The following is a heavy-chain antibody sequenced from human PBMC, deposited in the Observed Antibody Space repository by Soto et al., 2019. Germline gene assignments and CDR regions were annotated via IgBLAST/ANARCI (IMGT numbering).Heavy chain of an antibody. Sequence: PSQTLSLTCAISGYSVSSNSAAWNWIRQSPSRGLECLGRTYYRSNWYNDYAVSVKSRITINQDTSKNQFSLQLNSVTPEDTAVYYCERDRRGQYLVPYYYYRMDVWGQGTTVTVSS. CDR2: TYYRSNWYN. D-gene: IGHD6-6*01. V-gene: IGHV6-1*01. CDR1: GYSVSSNSAA. CDR3: ERDRRGQYLVPYYYYRMDV. J-gene: IGHJ6*02.